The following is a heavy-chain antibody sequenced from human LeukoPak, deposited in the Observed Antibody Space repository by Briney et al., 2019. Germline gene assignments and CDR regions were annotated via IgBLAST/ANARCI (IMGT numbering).Heavy chain of an antibody. Sequence: IPSETLFLTCAVHGGYFCGYFWSWIRQPPGKGLEGVGAINHSGSTNYNPSLKSRVTISVDTSKNQCSLKLSSVTAADTAVYYCARGWRQLALCMDVWGQGTTVTVSS. CDR2: INHSGST. D-gene: IGHD6-13*01. CDR3: ARGWRQLALCMDV. V-gene: IGHV4-34*01. J-gene: IGHJ6*02. CDR1: GGYFCGYF.